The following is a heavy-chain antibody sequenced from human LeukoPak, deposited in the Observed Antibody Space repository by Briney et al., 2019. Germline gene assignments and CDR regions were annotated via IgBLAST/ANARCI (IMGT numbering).Heavy chain of an antibody. V-gene: IGHV4-39*01. Sequence: SETLSLTCTVSGGSISSDGYYWGWVRQPPGEGLECIGSIYYSGSTYYNPSLRSRVTTSVDTSKKQFSLKLSSVTAADTAVYYCARVIGYSYGHIDYWGQGSLVIVSS. CDR1: GGSISSDGYY. CDR2: IYYSGST. D-gene: IGHD5-18*01. J-gene: IGHJ4*02. CDR3: ARVIGYSYGHIDY.